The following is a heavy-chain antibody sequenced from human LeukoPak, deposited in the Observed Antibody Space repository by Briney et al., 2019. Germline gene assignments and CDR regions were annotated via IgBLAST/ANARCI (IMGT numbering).Heavy chain of an antibody. D-gene: IGHD2-2*02. CDR1: GYTFTNYY. Sequence: ASVKVSCKASGYTFTNYYMHWVRQAPGQGLEWMGIINPSGGSTSYAQKFQGRVTMTRDTSTSTVYMELSSLRSEDTAVYYCARAQRTGYCSSTSCYRSGLGYWGQGTLVTVSS. CDR2: INPSGGST. CDR3: ARAQRTGYCSSTSCYRSGLGY. J-gene: IGHJ4*02. V-gene: IGHV1-46*01.